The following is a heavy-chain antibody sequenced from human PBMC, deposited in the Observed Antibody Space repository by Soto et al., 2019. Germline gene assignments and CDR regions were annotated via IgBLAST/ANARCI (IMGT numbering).Heavy chain of an antibody. J-gene: IGHJ4*02. D-gene: IGHD5-12*01. CDR3: ARHRRDGYNYDY. V-gene: IGHV4-34*01. CDR2: INHSGST. CDR1: GGSFSGYY. Sequence: QVQLQQWGAGLLKPSETLSLTCAVYGGSFSGYYWSWIRQPPGKGLEWIGEINHSGSTNYNPSLKSRVTISVDTSKNQFSLKLSSVTAADTAVYYCARHRRDGYNYDYWGQGTPVTVSS.